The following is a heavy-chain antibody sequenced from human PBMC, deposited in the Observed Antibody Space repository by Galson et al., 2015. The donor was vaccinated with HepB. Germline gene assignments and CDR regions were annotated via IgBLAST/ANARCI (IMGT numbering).Heavy chain of an antibody. CDR2: ISYDGSNK. CDR1: GFTFSTYA. J-gene: IGHJ3*02. Sequence: SLRLSCAASGFTFSTYAMHWVRQAPGKGLEWVAVISYDGSNKYYADSVKGRFTISRDNSKITLYLQMNSLRVEDTAVYYCARGLYDNVWRSYRYRRDAFDIWGQGTMVTVSS. CDR3: ARGLYDNVWRSYRYRRDAFDI. D-gene: IGHD3-16*02. V-gene: IGHV3-30*04.